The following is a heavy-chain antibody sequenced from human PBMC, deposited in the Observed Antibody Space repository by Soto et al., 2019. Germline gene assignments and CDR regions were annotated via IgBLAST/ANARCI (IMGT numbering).Heavy chain of an antibody. J-gene: IGHJ4*02. V-gene: IGHV3-30*03. CDR1: GFTFSSYG. CDR3: ATGGGYSSGYYAY. Sequence: QVQLVESGGGVVQPGRSLRLSCAASGFTFSSYGMHWVRQAPGKGLEWVAVISYDGSTKYYADSVKGRFTISRDNSKNTLYLQMNSLRAEDTAVYYCATGGGYSSGYYAYWGQGTLVTVSS. CDR2: ISYDGSTK. D-gene: IGHD3-22*01.